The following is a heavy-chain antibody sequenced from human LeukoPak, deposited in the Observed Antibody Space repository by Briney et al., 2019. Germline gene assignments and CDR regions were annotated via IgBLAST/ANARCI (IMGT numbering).Heavy chain of an antibody. CDR2: IYYTGT. J-gene: IGHJ4*02. CDR1: GGSVTDYY. D-gene: IGHD6-13*01. Sequence: SETLSLTCTVSGGSVTDYYWSWIRQSPGKGLEWIGYIYYTGTSYNPSLKSRVTISADTSKNQFSLKLSSVTAADTAVYYCARAPAGTRVDYWGQGTLVTVSS. CDR3: ARAPAGTRVDY. V-gene: IGHV4-59*02.